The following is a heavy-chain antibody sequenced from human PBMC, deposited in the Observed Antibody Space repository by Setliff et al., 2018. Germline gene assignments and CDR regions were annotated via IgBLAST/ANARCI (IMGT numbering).Heavy chain of an antibody. Sequence: ASVKVSCKASGYTLSNSILSWVRQAPGQGLEWVGWISAYNGKTYFAQKFQDRITMTTDTSTSTAYMELRSLRPDDTAVYYCARINFYVSSGYYYASDNWGQGTLVTVSS. CDR3: ARINFYVSSGYYYASDN. CDR1: GYTLSNSI. J-gene: IGHJ4*02. CDR2: ISAYNGKT. V-gene: IGHV1-18*01. D-gene: IGHD3-22*01.